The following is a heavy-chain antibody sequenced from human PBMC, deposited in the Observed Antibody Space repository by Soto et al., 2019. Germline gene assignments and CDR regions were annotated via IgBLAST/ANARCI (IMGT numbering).Heavy chain of an antibody. Sequence: GGSLGLSCAASGFGFSTYSMHWVRQVPGKGLGWVSRIKSDGRSTGYADSVKGRFTISRDDAKNTLYLQMNSLRAEDTAVYYCARHIRDYWGRGTLVTVSS. V-gene: IGHV3-74*01. CDR2: IKSDGRST. J-gene: IGHJ4*02. CDR3: ARHIRDY. D-gene: IGHD2-21*01. CDR1: GFGFSTYS.